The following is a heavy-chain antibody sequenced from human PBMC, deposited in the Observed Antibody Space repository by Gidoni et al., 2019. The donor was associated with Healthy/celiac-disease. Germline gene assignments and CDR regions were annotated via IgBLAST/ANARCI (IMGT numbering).Heavy chain of an antibody. Sequence: EVQLVESGGGLVQPGRSLRLSCAASGFTFDDYAMHWVRQAPGKGLEWVSGISWNSGSIGYADSVKGRFTISRDNAKNSLYLQMNSLRAEDTALYYCAKSRSALTVTKRNWFDPWGQGTLVTVSS. CDR1: GFTFDDYA. CDR2: ISWNSGSI. J-gene: IGHJ5*02. D-gene: IGHD4-4*01. CDR3: AKSRSALTVTKRNWFDP. V-gene: IGHV3-9*01.